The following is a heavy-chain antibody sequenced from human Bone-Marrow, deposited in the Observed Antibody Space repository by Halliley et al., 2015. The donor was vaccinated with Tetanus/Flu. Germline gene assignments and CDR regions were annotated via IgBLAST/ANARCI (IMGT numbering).Heavy chain of an antibody. Sequence: ALISNDGNNIYYADSVRGRFTISRDNSKNTLYLQLNSLRAEDTAVYYCAKEENSGWFTGGLLDSWGQGTLVTVSS. J-gene: IGHJ4*02. CDR3: AKEENSGWFTGGLLDS. D-gene: IGHD3-22*01. CDR2: ISNDGNNI. V-gene: IGHV3-30*18.